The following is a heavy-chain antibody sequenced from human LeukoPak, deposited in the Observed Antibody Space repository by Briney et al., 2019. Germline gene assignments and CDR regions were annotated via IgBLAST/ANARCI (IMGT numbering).Heavy chain of an antibody. Sequence: PGGSLRLSCAASGFTFSSHAMSWVRQAPGKGLEWVSSISGSGGNTYYADSVKGRFTISRDNSKNTLYLQMNSLRAEDTAVYYCAREGRGLAERIFDYWGQGTLVTVSS. CDR2: ISGSGGNT. J-gene: IGHJ4*02. D-gene: IGHD1-1*01. CDR1: GFTFSSHA. V-gene: IGHV3-23*01. CDR3: AREGRGLAERIFDY.